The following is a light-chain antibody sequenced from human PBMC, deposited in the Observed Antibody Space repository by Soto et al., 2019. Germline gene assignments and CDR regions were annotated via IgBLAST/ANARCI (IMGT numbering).Light chain of an antibody. CDR2: KAT. CDR1: QSIGSW. V-gene: IGKV1-5*03. J-gene: IGKJ2*01. CDR3: QQYNDFQYT. Sequence: DIQMTQSPSTLSASVGDGVTITCRASQSIGSWLAWYQQKPGKAPKLLISKATNLQSGVPSRFSGSGSGTDFRLTISSLQPVDSATYYCQQYNDFQYTFGQGTKREI.